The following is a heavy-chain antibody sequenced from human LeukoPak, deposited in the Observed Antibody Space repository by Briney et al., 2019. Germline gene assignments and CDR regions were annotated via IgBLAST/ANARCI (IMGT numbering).Heavy chain of an antibody. CDR1: GGSFSGYY. D-gene: IGHD2-2*01. Sequence: PSETLSLTCAVSGGSFSGYYWSWIRQPPGKGLEWIGEINHSGSTNYNPSLKSRVTISVDTSTNQSSLKLSSVTAADTAVYYCARKKRNCSSTSCYVYFDYWGQGTLVTVSS. CDR3: ARKKRNCSSTSCYVYFDY. CDR2: INHSGST. J-gene: IGHJ4*02. V-gene: IGHV4-34*01.